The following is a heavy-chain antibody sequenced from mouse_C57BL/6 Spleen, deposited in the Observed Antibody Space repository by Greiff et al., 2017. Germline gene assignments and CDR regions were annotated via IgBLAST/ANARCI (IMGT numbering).Heavy chain of an antibody. V-gene: IGHV5-17*01. J-gene: IGHJ3*01. Sequence: EVMLVESGGGLVKPGGSLKLSCAASGFTFSDYGMHWVRQAPEKGLEWVAYISSGSSTIYYADTVKGRFTISRDNAKNTLFRQMTSLRSEDTAMYDCARSAAVVAEDWFANWGQGTLVTDSA. D-gene: IGHD1-1*01. CDR2: ISSGSSTI. CDR3: ARSAAVVAEDWFAN. CDR1: GFTFSDYG.